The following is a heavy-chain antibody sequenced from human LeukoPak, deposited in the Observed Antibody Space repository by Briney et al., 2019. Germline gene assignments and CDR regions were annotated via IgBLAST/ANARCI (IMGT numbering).Heavy chain of an antibody. J-gene: IGHJ4*02. CDR2: INHSGST. D-gene: IGHD6-13*01. CDR3: ARGKDAANRGSSPDY. V-gene: IGHV4-34*01. CDR1: GGSFSGYY. Sequence: SETLSLTCAVYGGSFSGYYWSWIRQPPGKGLEWIGEINHSGSTYYNPSLKSRVTISVDTSKNQFSLKLSSVTAADTAVYYCARGKDAANRGSSPDYWGQGALVTVSS.